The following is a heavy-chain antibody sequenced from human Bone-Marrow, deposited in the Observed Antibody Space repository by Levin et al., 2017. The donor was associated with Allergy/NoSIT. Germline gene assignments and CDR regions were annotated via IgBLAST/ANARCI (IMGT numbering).Heavy chain of an antibody. CDR3: ARDRIAVAGTSSVYWYFDL. V-gene: IGHV3-66*03. Sequence: GGSLRLSCAASGFTVSSNYMSWVRQAPGKGLEWVSVIYSCGSTYYADSVKGRFTISRDNSKNTLYLQMNSLRAEDTAVYYCARDRIAVAGTSSVYWYFDLWGRGTLVTVSS. CDR2: IYSCGST. J-gene: IGHJ2*01. D-gene: IGHD6-19*01. CDR1: GFTVSSNY.